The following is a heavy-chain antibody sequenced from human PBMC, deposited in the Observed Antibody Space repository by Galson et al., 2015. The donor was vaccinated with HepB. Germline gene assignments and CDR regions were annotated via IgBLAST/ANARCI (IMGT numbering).Heavy chain of an antibody. D-gene: IGHD6-13*01. Sequence: SVKVSCKASGYTFTSYGISWVRQAPGQGLEWMGWINPNSGGTNYAQKFQGWVTMTRDTSISTAYMELSRLRSDDTAVYYCARDRYSSSRKGRNWFDPWGQGTLVTVSS. CDR3: ARDRYSSSRKGRNWFDP. J-gene: IGHJ5*02. V-gene: IGHV1-2*04. CDR2: INPNSGGT. CDR1: GYTFTSYG.